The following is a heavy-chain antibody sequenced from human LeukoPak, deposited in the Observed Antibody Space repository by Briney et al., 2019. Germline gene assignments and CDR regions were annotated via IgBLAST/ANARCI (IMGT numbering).Heavy chain of an antibody. CDR2: LRYGGNT. V-gene: IGHV4-59*01. Sequence: SETLSLTCTVSGDSITSNYWTWIRQPPGKGLEWIAYLRYGGNTNHNSSLKGRVTISLDTSKNQFSLILGSVTAADTAIYYCARESSTSQTNLFDYWDQGTLVTVSS. J-gene: IGHJ4*02. CDR3: ARESSTSQTNLFDY. CDR1: GDSITSNY. D-gene: IGHD6-6*01.